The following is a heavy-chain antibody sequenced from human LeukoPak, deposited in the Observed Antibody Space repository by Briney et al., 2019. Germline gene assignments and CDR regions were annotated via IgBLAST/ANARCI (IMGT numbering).Heavy chain of an antibody. J-gene: IGHJ6*02. V-gene: IGHV3-53*01. CDR2: IYSGGST. CDR3: AREMIYSSKYYYYGMDV. Sequence: GGSLRLSCAASGFTVSSNYMSWVRQAPGKGLEWVSVIYSGGSTYYADSVRGRFTISRDNSKNTLYLQMNSLRAEDTAVYYCAREMIYSSKYYYYGMDVWGQGTTVTVSS. CDR1: GFTVSSNY. D-gene: IGHD4-11*01.